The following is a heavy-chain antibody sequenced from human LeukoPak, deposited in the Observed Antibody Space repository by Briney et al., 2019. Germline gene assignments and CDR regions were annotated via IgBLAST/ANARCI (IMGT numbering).Heavy chain of an antibody. V-gene: IGHV4-59*01. CDR1: GGSISSYY. CDR2: IYYSGST. D-gene: IGHD4-17*01. J-gene: IGHJ6*03. Sequence: SETLSLTCTVSGGSISSYYWSWIRQPPGKGLEWIGYIYYSGSTNYNPSLKSRVTISVDTSKNQFSLKLSSVTAADTAVYYCARLATVTSHYYYYHYMDVWGKGTTVTVSS. CDR3: ARLATVTSHYYYYHYMDV.